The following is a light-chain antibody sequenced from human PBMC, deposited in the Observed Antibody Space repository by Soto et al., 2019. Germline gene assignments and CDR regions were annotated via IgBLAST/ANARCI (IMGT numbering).Light chain of an antibody. V-gene: IGKV3-20*01. CDR1: QSVSSY. Sequence: EIVLTQCPSTLSLSPGERATLSCRASQSVSSYLAWYQQKPGQAPRLLIYGASTRATGIPARFSGSGSGTDFTLTISRLEPEDFAVYYCQHYGYSPRWTLGQGTKVDIK. CDR3: QHYGYSPRWT. J-gene: IGKJ1*01. CDR2: GAS.